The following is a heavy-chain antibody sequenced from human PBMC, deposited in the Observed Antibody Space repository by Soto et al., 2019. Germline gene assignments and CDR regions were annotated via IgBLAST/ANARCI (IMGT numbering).Heavy chain of an antibody. Sequence: GASVKVSCKASGYTFTSYGISWVRQAPGQGLEWMGWISAYNGNTNYAQKLQGRVTMTTDTSTSTAYMELRSLRSDDTAVYYCARGGVPSYYYGSGAPGYYYYGMDVWGQGTTVTVSS. V-gene: IGHV1-18*01. D-gene: IGHD3-10*01. CDR2: ISAYNGNT. CDR1: GYTFTSYG. CDR3: ARGGVPSYYYGSGAPGYYYYGMDV. J-gene: IGHJ6*02.